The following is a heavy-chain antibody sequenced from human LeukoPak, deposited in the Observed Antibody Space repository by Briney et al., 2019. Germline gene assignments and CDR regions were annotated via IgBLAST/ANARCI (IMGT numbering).Heavy chain of an antibody. CDR1: GGSISSGGYS. V-gene: IGHV4-30-2*01. D-gene: IGHD3-10*01. Sequence: SQTLSLTCAVSGGSISSGGYSWSWIRQPPGKGLEWIGYIYHSGSTYYNPSLKSRVTISVDRSKNQFSLKLSSVTAADTAVYYCARVVRYYGSGSYYIWWFDPWGQGTLVTVSS. CDR2: IYHSGST. CDR3: ARVVRYYGSGSYYIWWFDP. J-gene: IGHJ5*02.